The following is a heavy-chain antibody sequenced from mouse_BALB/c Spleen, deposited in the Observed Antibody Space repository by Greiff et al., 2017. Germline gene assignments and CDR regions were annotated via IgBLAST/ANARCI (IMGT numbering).Heavy chain of an antibody. CDR1: GFAFSSYD. CDR2: ISSGGGST. Sequence: EVQRVESGGGLVKPGGSLKLSCAASGFAFSSYDMSWVRQTPEKRLEWVAYISSGGGSTYYPDTVKGRFTISRDNAKNTLYLQMSSLKSEDTAKYYCARSYYGSSYLYAMDYWGQGTSVTVSS. D-gene: IGHD1-1*01. CDR3: ARSYYGSSYLYAMDY. J-gene: IGHJ4*01. V-gene: IGHV5-12-1*01.